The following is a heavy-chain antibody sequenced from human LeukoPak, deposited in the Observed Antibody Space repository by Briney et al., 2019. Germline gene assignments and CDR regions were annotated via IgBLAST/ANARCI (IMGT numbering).Heavy chain of an antibody. CDR1: GFTFSSYG. D-gene: IGHD6-13*01. Sequence: GGSLRLSCAASGFTFSSYGMHWVRQAPGKGLEWVAVIWYDGSNKYYADSVKGRFTISRDNSKNTMYLQMNRLRADDTAVYYCARDGSSSWYYYYIDVWGKGTTVTVSS. J-gene: IGHJ6*03. CDR3: ARDGSSSWYYYYIDV. CDR2: IWYDGSNK. V-gene: IGHV3-33*01.